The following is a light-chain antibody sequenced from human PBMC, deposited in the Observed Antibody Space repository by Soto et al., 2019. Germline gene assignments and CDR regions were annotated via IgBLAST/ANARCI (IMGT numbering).Light chain of an antibody. Sequence: VMTQSPGTLSVSPWEVATLSCSASQSVSSKLAWYQQKPGQAPRLLIYGASTRATGIPARFSGSGSGTEFTLIISSLQSEDSAVYYCQQYNSWLWTFGQGTRLEI. CDR1: QSVSSK. CDR3: QQYNSWLWT. V-gene: IGKV3-15*01. J-gene: IGKJ5*01. CDR2: GAS.